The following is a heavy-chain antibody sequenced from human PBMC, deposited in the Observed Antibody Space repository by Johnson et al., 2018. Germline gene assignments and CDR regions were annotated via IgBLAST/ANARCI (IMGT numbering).Heavy chain of an antibody. CDR2: VNQGGSET. D-gene: IGHD1-14*01. J-gene: IGHJ6*02. Sequence: VQLVQSGGGSVQPGGSLRLSCAASRITFSDFWMRWVRQAPGKGLEWVASVNQGGSETYYVDSVRGRVPISRDNAKNSLFLQMNSQRVEDTAVYYCVRGHHAFEVWGQGTTVTVSS. CDR3: VRGHHAFEV. CDR1: RITFSDFW. V-gene: IGHV3-7*01.